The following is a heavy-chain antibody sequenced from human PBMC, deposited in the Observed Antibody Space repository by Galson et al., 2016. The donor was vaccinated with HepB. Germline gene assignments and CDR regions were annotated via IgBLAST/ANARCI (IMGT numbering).Heavy chain of an antibody. D-gene: IGHD6-6*01. CDR3: ARRPGN. CDR1: GFIFSTQS. V-gene: IGHV3-21*04. CDR2: ISSSSTDI. J-gene: IGHJ4*02. Sequence: SLRLSCAGSGFIFSTQSMNWVRQAPGKGLEWVASISSSSTDIHYADSVEGRFTISRDNAKKTLYLEMNSLRTEDTAMYCCARRPGNWGQGTLVTVSS.